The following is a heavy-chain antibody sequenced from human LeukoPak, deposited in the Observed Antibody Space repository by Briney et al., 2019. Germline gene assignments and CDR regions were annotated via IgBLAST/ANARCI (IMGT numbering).Heavy chain of an antibody. CDR2: YYYTWTT. V-gene: IGHV4-59*08. J-gene: IGHJ4*02. CDR3: ERHLPTSKVRFDY. Sequence: SETQSLTCTLSGASIRSYYWSGIRHLPGQGLEGIGYYYYTWTTNHNPSLRRPVTIPVGTSKNHVSQKQRPVTAADTAVYYCERHLPTSKVRFDYWGQGTLVTVSS. CDR1: GASIRSYY.